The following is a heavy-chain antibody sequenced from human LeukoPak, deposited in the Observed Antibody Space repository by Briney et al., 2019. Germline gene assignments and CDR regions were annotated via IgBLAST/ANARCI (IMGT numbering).Heavy chain of an antibody. CDR3: ARTVLPNQYYDILTGPVDY. Sequence: GGSLRLSCAASGFTFSSYAMHWVRQAPGKGLEWVAVISYDGSNKYYADSVKGRFTISRDNSKNTLYLQMNSLRAEDTAVYYCARTVLPNQYYDILTGPVDYWGQGTLVTVSS. CDR2: ISYDGSNK. D-gene: IGHD3-9*01. V-gene: IGHV3-30-3*01. CDR1: GFTFSSYA. J-gene: IGHJ4*02.